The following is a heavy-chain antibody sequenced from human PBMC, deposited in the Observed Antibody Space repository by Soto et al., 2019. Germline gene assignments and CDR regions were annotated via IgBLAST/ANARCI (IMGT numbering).Heavy chain of an antibody. V-gene: IGHV1-69*12. J-gene: IGHJ6*02. CDR3: ARDRGYSYGSTSYYGMDV. CDR2: IIPIFGTA. D-gene: IGHD5-18*01. Sequence: QVQLVQSGAEVKKPGSSVKVSCKASGGTFSSYAISWVRQAPGQGLEWMGGIIPIFGTANYAQKFQGRVTITADXXTXTVXMELSSLRSEDTAVYYCARDRGYSYGSTSYYGMDVWGQGTTVTVSS. CDR1: GGTFSSYA.